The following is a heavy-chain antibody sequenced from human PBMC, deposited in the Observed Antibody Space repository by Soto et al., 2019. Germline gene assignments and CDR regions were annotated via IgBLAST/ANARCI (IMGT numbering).Heavy chain of an antibody. CDR3: ARESLPAGSGSYFDY. V-gene: IGHV3-33*01. Sequence: PGGSLRLSCAASGFTFSSYGMHWVRQAPGKGLEWVAVIWYDGSNKYYADSVKGRFTISRDNSKNTLYLQMNSLRAEDTAVYYCARESLPAGSGSYFDYWGQGTLVTVSS. CDR1: GFTFSSYG. CDR2: IWYDGSNK. J-gene: IGHJ4*02. D-gene: IGHD1-26*01.